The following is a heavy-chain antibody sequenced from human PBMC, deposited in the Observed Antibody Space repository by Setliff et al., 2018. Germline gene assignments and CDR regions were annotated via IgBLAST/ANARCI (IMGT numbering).Heavy chain of an antibody. V-gene: IGHV1-69*13. CDR1: GYTFTSYA. CDR3: AREVVGAPSTFDI. D-gene: IGHD1-26*01. Sequence: SVKVSCKASGYTFTSYAISWVRQAPGQGLEWMGGIIPIFGTANYAQKFQGRVTITADESTSTAYMELSSLRSEDTAVYYCAREVVGAPSTFDIWGQGTMVTVSS. J-gene: IGHJ3*02. CDR2: IIPIFGTA.